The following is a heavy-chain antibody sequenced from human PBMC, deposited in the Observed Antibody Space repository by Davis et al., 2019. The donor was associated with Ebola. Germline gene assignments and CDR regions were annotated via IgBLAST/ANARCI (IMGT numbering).Heavy chain of an antibody. Sequence: PGGSLRLSCAASGFTFSSYSMNWVRQAPGKGLEWVSSISSSSSYIYYADSVKGRFTISRDNAKNSLYLQMNSLRTEDTAVYFCTTDRGIAVRPLFDCWGQGTLVTVSS. D-gene: IGHD6-19*01. J-gene: IGHJ4*02. CDR3: TTDRGIAVRPLFDC. V-gene: IGHV3-21*03. CDR1: GFTFSSYS. CDR2: ISSSSSYI.